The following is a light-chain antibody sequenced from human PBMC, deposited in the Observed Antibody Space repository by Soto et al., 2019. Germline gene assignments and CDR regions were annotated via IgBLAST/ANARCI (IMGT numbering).Light chain of an antibody. CDR3: QQYNNGPPYT. V-gene: IGKV3-15*01. J-gene: IGKJ2*01. CDR1: QTVSSN. CDR2: GAS. Sequence: EVLMTQSPAILSLSPGERATLSCRTSQTVSSNLVWYQQKPGQAPRLLIYGASTRATGTPGRFSGSGSGTEFTLTISSLQSEDFAIYYCQQYNNGPPYTFGQGTRLEIK.